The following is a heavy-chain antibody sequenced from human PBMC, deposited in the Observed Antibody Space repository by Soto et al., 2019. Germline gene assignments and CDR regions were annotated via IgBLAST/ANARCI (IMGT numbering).Heavy chain of an antibody. V-gene: IGHV1-18*01. D-gene: IGHD2-2*02. CDR1: GYTFESCG. Sequence: EVSCKASGYTFESCGIWWVRPAPGKGLEWMGWISAYNGNTNYAQKLQGRVTMTTDTSTSTASLELSSLRSDDTAVYYCAREGRGKKAGYNGLVSLGYWGQGTLVTVSS. CDR2: ISAYNGNT. CDR3: AREGRGKKAGYNGLVSLGY. J-gene: IGHJ4*02.